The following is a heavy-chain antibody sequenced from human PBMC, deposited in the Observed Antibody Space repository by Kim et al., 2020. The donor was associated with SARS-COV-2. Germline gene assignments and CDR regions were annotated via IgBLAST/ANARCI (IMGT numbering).Heavy chain of an antibody. V-gene: IGHV3-73*01. D-gene: IGHD6-13*01. J-gene: IGHJ4*02. CDR3: TSPGGYSSSWYY. Sequence: AYAASVKGRFTISRDDSKNTAYLQMNSLETEDTAVYYCTSPGGYSSSWYYWGQGTLVTVSS.